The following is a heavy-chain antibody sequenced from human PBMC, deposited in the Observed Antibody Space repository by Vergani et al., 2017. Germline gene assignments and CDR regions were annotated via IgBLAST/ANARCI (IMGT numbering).Heavy chain of an antibody. CDR2: IIPIFGTA. V-gene: IGHV1-69*01. Sequence: QVQLVQSGAEVKKPGSSVKVSCKASGGTFSSYAISWVRHAPGQGLEWMGGIIPIFGTANYAQKFQGRVTITADESTSTAYMELSSLRSEDTAVYYCASRDITIFGVVIIRGYYYYGMDVWGQGTTVTVSS. J-gene: IGHJ6*02. CDR3: ASRDITIFGVVIIRGYYYYGMDV. D-gene: IGHD3-3*01. CDR1: GGTFSSYA.